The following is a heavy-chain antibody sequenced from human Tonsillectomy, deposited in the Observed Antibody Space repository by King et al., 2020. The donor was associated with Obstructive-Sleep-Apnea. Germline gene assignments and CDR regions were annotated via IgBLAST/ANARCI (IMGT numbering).Heavy chain of an antibody. D-gene: IGHD5-18*01. CDR1: GFTFSSYA. Sequence: VQLVESGGGLVQPGGSLRLSCAASGFTFSSYAMSWVRQAPGKGLECVSAIRDSGGCTYYADAVKGRFTISRDNSKNTLYLQMNTLRAEDTAVYYCAKDIGIQLWLPDYWGQGTLVTVSS. CDR2: IRDSGGCT. CDR3: AKDIGIQLWLPDY. J-gene: IGHJ4*02. V-gene: IGHV3-23*04.